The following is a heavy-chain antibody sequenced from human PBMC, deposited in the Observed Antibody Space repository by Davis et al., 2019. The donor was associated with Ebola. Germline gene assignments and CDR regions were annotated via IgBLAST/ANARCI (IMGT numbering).Heavy chain of an antibody. J-gene: IGHJ4*02. V-gene: IGHV4-4*08. D-gene: IGHD6-6*01. Sequence: SETLSLTCTVSGGSISSYYWSWIRQPPGKGLEWLGYIYSSGSTNSNPSLKSRVTMSVDTSKNQFSLKLSSVTAADTAVYYCARVGDSSSSGLDYWGQGTLVPVSS. CDR3: ARVGDSSSSGLDY. CDR1: GGSISSYY. CDR2: IYSSGST.